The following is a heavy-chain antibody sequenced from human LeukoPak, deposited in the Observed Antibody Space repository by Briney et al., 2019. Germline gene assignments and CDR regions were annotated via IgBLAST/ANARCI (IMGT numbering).Heavy chain of an antibody. V-gene: IGHV3-7*01. CDR3: AVGSLAAAGGGNWFDP. Sequence: GGSLRLSCAASGFMFSSYWMSWVRQAPGKGLEWVANIKQDGSEKYYVDSVKGRFTISRDNAKNSLYLQMNSLRAEDTAVYYCAVGSLAAAGGGNWFDPWGQGTLVTVSS. CDR1: GFMFSSYW. D-gene: IGHD6-13*01. CDR2: IKQDGSEK. J-gene: IGHJ5*02.